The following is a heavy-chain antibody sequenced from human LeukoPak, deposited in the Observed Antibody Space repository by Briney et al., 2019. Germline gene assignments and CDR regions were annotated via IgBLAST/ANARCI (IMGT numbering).Heavy chain of an antibody. J-gene: IGHJ4*02. Sequence: PGGSLRLSCAASGFTFSSYAMDWVRQAPGTGLEWVSGISASGDSTYYADSVKGRFTISRDNSNSALYLQMNSLRAEDTAVYYCAKEWTSAWSEGYVDYWGQGTLVTVSS. CDR2: ISASGDST. CDR3: AKEWTSAWSEGYVDY. CDR1: GFTFSSYA. V-gene: IGHV3-23*01. D-gene: IGHD6-19*01.